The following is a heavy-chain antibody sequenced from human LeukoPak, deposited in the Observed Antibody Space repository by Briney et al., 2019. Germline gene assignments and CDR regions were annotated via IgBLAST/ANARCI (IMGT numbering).Heavy chain of an antibody. CDR1: GVTFSNSW. D-gene: IGHD3-16*01. Sequence: GGALRLSCAASGVTFSNSWMHWVRHTPGEGLRWVSRINRDGRGTNYAESVKGRFTISRENAKNTLYLQMNSLRAYDTAVYYCARHFSYGLDYWGQGALVTVSS. CDR2: INRDGRGT. J-gene: IGHJ4*02. CDR3: ARHFSYGLDY. V-gene: IGHV3-74*01.